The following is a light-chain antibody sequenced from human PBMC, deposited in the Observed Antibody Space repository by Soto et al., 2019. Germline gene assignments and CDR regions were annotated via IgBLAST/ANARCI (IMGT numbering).Light chain of an antibody. J-gene: IGKJ1*01. Sequence: DIQMTQSPATLSASVGDSVTITCRASQSISHWLAWYQQKPGKAPKFLIYDASSLESGDPSRFSGSGSGTEFTLTISSLQPDDFATYYCQQYDSVLGTFGPGTKVEI. CDR3: QQYDSVLGT. CDR2: DAS. V-gene: IGKV1-5*01. CDR1: QSISHW.